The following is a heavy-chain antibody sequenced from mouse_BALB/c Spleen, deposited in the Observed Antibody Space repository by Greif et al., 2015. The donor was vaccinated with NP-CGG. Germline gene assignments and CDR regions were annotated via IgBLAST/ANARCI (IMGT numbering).Heavy chain of an antibody. D-gene: IGHD1-1*01. CDR2: IAPGSGST. CDR1: GCTFTSYW. Sequence: DLVKPGASVKLSCKASGCTFTSYWINWMKQRPGQGLEWIGRIAPGSGSTYYNEMFKGKATLTVDTSSSTAYIQLSSLSSEDSAVYFCARRGYGLDYWGQGTTLTVSS. V-gene: IGHV1S41*01. J-gene: IGHJ2*01. CDR3: ARRGYGLDY.